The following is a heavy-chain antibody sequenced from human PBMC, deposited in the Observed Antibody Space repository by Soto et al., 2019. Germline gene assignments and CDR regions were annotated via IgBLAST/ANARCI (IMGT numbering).Heavy chain of an antibody. CDR3: AREEYYYDSSGYYYRDYYYGMDV. Sequence: GGSLRLSCAASGFTFSSYTMHWVRQAPGKGLEWVAVISYDGSNKYYADSVKGRFTISRDNSKNTLYLQMNSLRAEDTAVYYCAREEYYYDSSGYYYRDYYYGMDVWGQGTTVTSSS. CDR1: GFTFSSYT. D-gene: IGHD3-22*01. CDR2: ISYDGSNK. J-gene: IGHJ6*02. V-gene: IGHV3-30-3*01.